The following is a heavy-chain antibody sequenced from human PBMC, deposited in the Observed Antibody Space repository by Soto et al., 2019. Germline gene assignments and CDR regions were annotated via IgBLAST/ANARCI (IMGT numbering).Heavy chain of an antibody. CDR1: GYTFTSYG. CDR3: ARDVPRSHYYYYYMDV. V-gene: IGHV1-18*01. J-gene: IGHJ6*03. Sequence: QVQLVQSGAEVKKPGASVKVSCKASGYTFTSYGISWVRQAPGQGLEWMGWISAYNGNTNYAQKLQGRVTMTTDTSTRTDYMELRSLRSDDKAVYYCARDVPRSHYYYYYMDVWGKGTTVTVSS. CDR2: ISAYNGNT.